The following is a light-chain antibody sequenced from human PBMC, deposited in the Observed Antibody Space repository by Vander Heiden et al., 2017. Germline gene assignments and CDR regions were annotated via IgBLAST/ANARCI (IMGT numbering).Light chain of an antibody. J-gene: IGLJ3*02. CDR3: SSYSSSNTWV. CDR2: VVT. V-gene: IGLV2-14*03. CDR1: SSDVGGENY. Sequence: ARTQPASVSGSPGPSISISCTGTSSDVGGENYVSWYQQHPGKAPKLIIYVVTNRPSGVSSRFSGSKSGNTASLTISGLQAEDEADYYSSSYSSSNTWVFGGGTKLTVL.